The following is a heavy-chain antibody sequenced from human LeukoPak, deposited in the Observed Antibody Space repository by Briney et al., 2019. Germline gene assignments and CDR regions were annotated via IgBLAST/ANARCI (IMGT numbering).Heavy chain of an antibody. V-gene: IGHV4-59*01. Sequence: ASETLSLTCTVSGGSISTYYWSWIRQPPGKGLEWIGYIYYSGSTNYSPSLKSRVTISIGTSKNQFSLKLTSVTAADAAVYYCARNGGSYTFDIWGQGTMVTVSS. CDR2: IYYSGST. CDR1: GGSISTYY. D-gene: IGHD1-26*01. J-gene: IGHJ3*02. CDR3: ARNGGSYTFDI.